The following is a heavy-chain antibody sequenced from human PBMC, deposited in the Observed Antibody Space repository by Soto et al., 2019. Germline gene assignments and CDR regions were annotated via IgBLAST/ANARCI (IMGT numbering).Heavy chain of an antibody. V-gene: IGHV5-51*01. Sequence: GESLKISCKGSGYSFTGYWIGWVRQMPGKGLEWMGIIYPGDSDTRYSPSFQGQVTISADKSISTAYLQWSSLKASDTAMYYCARLPILDFGSGYYSPAGYYMDVWGKGTTVTVSS. CDR1: GYSFTGYW. J-gene: IGHJ6*03. D-gene: IGHD3-3*01. CDR2: IYPGDSDT. CDR3: ARLPILDFGSGYYSPAGYYMDV.